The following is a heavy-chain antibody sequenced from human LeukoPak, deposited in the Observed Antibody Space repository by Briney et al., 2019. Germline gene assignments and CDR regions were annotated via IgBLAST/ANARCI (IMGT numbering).Heavy chain of an antibody. J-gene: IGHJ4*02. D-gene: IGHD2-15*01. CDR1: GFTFSSYW. CDR3: ASVELYCSGGGCTYYFDC. Sequence: PGGSLRLSCAASGFTFSSYWMSWVRQAPRKGLEWVANIKQDGSEKYYVDSVKGRFTISRDNAKNSLYLQMNSLRAEDTAVYYCASVELYCSGGGCTYYFDCWGQGTLVTVSS. V-gene: IGHV3-7*01. CDR2: IKQDGSEK.